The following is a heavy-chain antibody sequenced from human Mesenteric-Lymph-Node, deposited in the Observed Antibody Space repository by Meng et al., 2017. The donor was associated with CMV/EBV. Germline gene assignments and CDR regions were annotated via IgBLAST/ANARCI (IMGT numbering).Heavy chain of an antibody. J-gene: IGHJ5*02. CDR2: ISPEDDET. CDR1: GFTVTDCC. CDR3: AKARYARLRWFDP. Sequence: VSGFTVTDCCIHWAQQAPGGGLEWMELISPEDDETIYTGKFQSRFTITADTSTDTAYMGLNSLTSDDTAVYCCAKARYARLRWFDPWGQGTLVTVSS. D-gene: IGHD2-8*01. V-gene: IGHV1-69-2*01.